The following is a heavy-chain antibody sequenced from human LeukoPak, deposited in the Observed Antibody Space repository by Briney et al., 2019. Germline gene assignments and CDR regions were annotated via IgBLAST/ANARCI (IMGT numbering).Heavy chain of an antibody. CDR3: ARERRAWGEDF. V-gene: IGHV1-46*01. D-gene: IGHD3-16*01. CDR1: GHTFTNYY. Sequence: ASVKVSCKASGHTFTNYYIHWVRQAPGQGLEWVGLINPNGGNTGYAERFQGRVTVTTDTSTSTVYMELNSLGSEDTAVYYCARERRAWGEDFWGQGTLVTVSS. CDR2: INPNGGNT. J-gene: IGHJ4*02.